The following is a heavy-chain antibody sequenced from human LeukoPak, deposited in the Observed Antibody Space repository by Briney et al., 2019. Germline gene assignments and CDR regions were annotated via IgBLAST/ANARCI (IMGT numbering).Heavy chain of an antibody. V-gene: IGHV3-64D*09. D-gene: IGHD3-22*01. CDR2: ISTNGGST. Sequence: GGSLRLSCSASEFTFSSYAMHWVRKAPGKGLQYVSGISTNGGSTYYADSVKGRFSISRDNSKNTLYLQMSSLRAEDTAVYYCVLGSSGFLAPGYFDSWGQGTLVTVSS. CDR1: EFTFSSYA. J-gene: IGHJ4*02. CDR3: VLGSSGFLAPGYFDS.